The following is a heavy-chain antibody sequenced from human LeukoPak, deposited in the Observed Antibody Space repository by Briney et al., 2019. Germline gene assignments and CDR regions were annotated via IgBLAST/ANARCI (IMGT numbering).Heavy chain of an antibody. Sequence: GGSLRLSCAASGFPFSGYAIHWVRQAPGKGLEWVAVISHDGTNKYYADSVEGRFTISRDNSKNTLYLQMNSLRTEDTAVYYCARHRGPSLHSSGYFDYWGQGTLVTVSP. D-gene: IGHD3-22*01. CDR3: ARHRGPSLHSSGYFDY. J-gene: IGHJ4*02. CDR2: ISHDGTNK. V-gene: IGHV3-30-3*01. CDR1: GFPFSGYA.